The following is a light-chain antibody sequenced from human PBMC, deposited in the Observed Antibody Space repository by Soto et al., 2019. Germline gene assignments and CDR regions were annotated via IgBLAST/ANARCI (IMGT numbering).Light chain of an antibody. J-gene: IGLJ3*02. V-gene: IGLV1-44*01. Sequence: QSVLTQPPSASGTPGQRVTISCSGSRSNIGRSDVYWYQQLPGTAPKLLIHNNNQRPSGVPDRVSGSKSGTSASLAISGLQSEDEADYYCALWDDRVNGWVFGGGTKVTVL. CDR1: RSNIGRSD. CDR2: NNN. CDR3: ALWDDRVNGWV.